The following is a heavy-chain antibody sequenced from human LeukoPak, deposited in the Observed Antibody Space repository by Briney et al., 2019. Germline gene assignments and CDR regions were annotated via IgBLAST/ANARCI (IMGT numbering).Heavy chain of an antibody. CDR1: GYTFTSYG. CDR2: ISAYNGNT. J-gene: IGHJ6*02. D-gene: IGHD1-14*01. Sequence: ASVKVSCKASGYTFTSYGISWVRQAPGQGLEWMGWISAYNGNTNYAQKLQGRVTMTTDISTSTAYMELRSLRSDDTAVYYCARPRSPGYYYYGMDVWGQGTTVTVSS. V-gene: IGHV1-18*01. CDR3: ARPRSPGYYYYGMDV.